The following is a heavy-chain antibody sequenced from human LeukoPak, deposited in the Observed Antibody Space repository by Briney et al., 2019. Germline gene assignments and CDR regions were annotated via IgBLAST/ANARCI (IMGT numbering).Heavy chain of an antibody. J-gene: IGHJ4*02. CDR3: AKALTMMVVVTETDY. V-gene: IGHV3-64*04. CDR1: GFTFSSYA. D-gene: IGHD3-22*01. Sequence: GGSLRLSCSASGFTFSSYAMHWVRQAPGKGLEYVSAISSNGGSTYYADSVKGRFTISRDNSKNTLYLQMNSLRAEDTAVYYCAKALTMMVVVTETDYWGQGTLVTVSS. CDR2: ISSNGGST.